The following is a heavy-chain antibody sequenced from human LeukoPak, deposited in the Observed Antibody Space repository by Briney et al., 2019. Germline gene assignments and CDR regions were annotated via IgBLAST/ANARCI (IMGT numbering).Heavy chain of an antibody. V-gene: IGHV1-69*02. D-gene: IGHD2-2*02. CDR1: GVTFSIYT. CDR2: SIPILGIG. Sequence: SVKVSFKASGVTFSIYTISWMRQAPGQGLEWMGRSIPILGIGNYAQKFQGRGTITADKSTSTVYLEVISPRSEDTPVYYRASRQLLYDYWGQGNLVNVSS. CDR3: ASRQLLYDY. J-gene: IGHJ4*02.